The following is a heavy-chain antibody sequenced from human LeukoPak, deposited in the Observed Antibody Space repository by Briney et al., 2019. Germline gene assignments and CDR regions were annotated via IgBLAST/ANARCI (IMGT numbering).Heavy chain of an antibody. Sequence: GESLKICCKASGYSFTSYWIAWVRQMPGKGLEWMAIIYPGDSHTRYSPSFQGQVTISADKSISTAYLQWSSLKASDTAMYYCARLGYSYGQTCDYWGQGTLVTVSS. V-gene: IGHV5-51*01. CDR2: IYPGDSHT. CDR3: ARLGYSYGQTCDY. CDR1: GYSFTSYW. J-gene: IGHJ4*02. D-gene: IGHD5-18*01.